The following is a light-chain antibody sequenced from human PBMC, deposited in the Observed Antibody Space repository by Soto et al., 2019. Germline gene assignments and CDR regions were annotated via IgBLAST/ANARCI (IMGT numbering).Light chain of an antibody. Sequence: SALTQPASVSGSPGQSITISCTGTSSDVGDYNYVSWYQQHPGKAPKLMIYDVSNRPSGVSNRFSGSKSGNTASLTVSGLQAEDEADYYCSSYTSSSTLGFGGGTKLTVL. J-gene: IGLJ2*01. CDR2: DVS. V-gene: IGLV2-14*01. CDR3: SSYTSSSTLG. CDR1: SSDVGDYNY.